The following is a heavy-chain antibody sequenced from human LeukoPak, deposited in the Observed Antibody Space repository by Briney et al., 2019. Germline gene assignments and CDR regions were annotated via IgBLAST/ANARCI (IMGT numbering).Heavy chain of an antibody. J-gene: IGHJ4*02. CDR1: GYTFTGYY. CDR3: ARAQGGAATNY. V-gene: IGHV1-2*06. D-gene: IGHD2-15*01. Sequence: ASVKVSCKASGYTFTGYYMHWVRQAPGQGLEWMGRINPNSGGTNYAQKFQGKLTMTRDTSISTAYMVLSRLRSDDTAVSYCARAQGGAATNYWGQGTLVTVSS. CDR2: INPNSGGT.